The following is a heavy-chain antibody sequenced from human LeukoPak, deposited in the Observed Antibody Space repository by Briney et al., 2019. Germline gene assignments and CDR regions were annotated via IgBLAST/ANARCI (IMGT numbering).Heavy chain of an antibody. CDR3: ARDYPFGVGGMDV. CDR2: ISSSSSYI. Sequence: GGSLRLSCAAPGFTFSSYSMNWVRQAPGKGLEWVSSISSSSSYIYYADSVKGRFTISRDNARNSLYLQMNSLRAEDTAVYYCARDYPFGVGGMDVWGQGTTVTVSS. J-gene: IGHJ6*02. D-gene: IGHD3-10*01. CDR1: GFTFSSYS. V-gene: IGHV3-21*01.